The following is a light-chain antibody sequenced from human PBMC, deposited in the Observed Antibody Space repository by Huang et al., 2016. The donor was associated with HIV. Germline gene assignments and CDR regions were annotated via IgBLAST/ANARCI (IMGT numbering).Light chain of an antibody. Sequence: EIVMTQSPATLSVSPGEKATLSCRASQGIGRDLAWYQQKPGQTPRLLIFNASTRSTGGPARFSGSGSGTECTLTISSLQSEDFAVYYCQQYNNWLWTFGQGTKVEI. V-gene: IGKV3-15*01. CDR3: QQYNNWLWT. CDR2: NAS. J-gene: IGKJ1*01. CDR1: QGIGRD.